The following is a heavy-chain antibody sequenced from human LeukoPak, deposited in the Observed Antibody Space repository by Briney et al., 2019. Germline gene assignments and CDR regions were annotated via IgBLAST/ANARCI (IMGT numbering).Heavy chain of an antibody. D-gene: IGHD3-3*01. Sequence: PGGSLRLSCAASGFTFSDYYMSWIRQAPGKGLEWVSYISSSGSTKYYADSVKGRFTISRDNAKNSLYLQMNSLRAEDTAVYYCARHSILARDFWSGYYDIDYWGQGTLVTVSS. CDR1: GFTFSDYY. J-gene: IGHJ4*02. CDR3: ARHSILARDFWSGYYDIDY. CDR2: ISSSGSTK. V-gene: IGHV3-11*04.